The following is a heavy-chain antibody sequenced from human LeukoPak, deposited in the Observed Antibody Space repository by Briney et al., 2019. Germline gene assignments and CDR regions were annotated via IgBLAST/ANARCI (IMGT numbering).Heavy chain of an antibody. J-gene: IGHJ5*02. V-gene: IGHV3-23*01. CDR1: GFTFSSYA. Sequence: GGSLRLSCAASGFTFSSYAMSWVRQAPGKGLEWVSAISGSGGSTYYADSVKGRFTISRDNSKNTLYLQMNSLRAEDTAVYYCAKDVYDYVWGSYRFPWFDPWGQGTLVTVSS. CDR3: AKDVYDYVWGSYRFPWFDP. CDR2: ISGSGGST. D-gene: IGHD3-16*02.